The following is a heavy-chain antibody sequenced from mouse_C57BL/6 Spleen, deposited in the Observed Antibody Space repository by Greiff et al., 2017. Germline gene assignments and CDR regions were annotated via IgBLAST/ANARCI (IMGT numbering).Heavy chain of an antibody. J-gene: IGHJ4*01. Sequence: VKLVESGAELARPGASVKLSCKASGYTFTSYGISWVKQRTGQGLEWIGEIYPRSGNTYYNEKFKGKATLTADKSSSTAYMELRSLTSEDSAVYFGARWIFITTVVGAMDYWGQGTSVTVSS. CDR3: ARWIFITTVVGAMDY. CDR1: GYTFTSYG. CDR2: IYPRSGNT. V-gene: IGHV1-81*01. D-gene: IGHD1-1*01.